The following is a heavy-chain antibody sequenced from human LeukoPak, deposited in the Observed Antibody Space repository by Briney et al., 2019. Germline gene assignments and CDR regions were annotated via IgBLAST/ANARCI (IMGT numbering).Heavy chain of an antibody. CDR3: ARGRITMVRGVNY. J-gene: IGHJ4*02. CDR2: INPNSGGT. Sequence: ASVKVSCKASGYTFTGYYMHWARQAPGQGLEWMGWINPNSGGTNYAQKFQGRVTMTRDTSISTAHMELSRLRSDDTAVYYCARGRITMVRGVNYWGQGTLVTVSS. V-gene: IGHV1-2*02. CDR1: GYTFTGYY. D-gene: IGHD3-10*01.